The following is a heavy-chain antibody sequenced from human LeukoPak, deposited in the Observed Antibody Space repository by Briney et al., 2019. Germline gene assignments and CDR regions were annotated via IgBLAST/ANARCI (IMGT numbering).Heavy chain of an antibody. D-gene: IGHD6-19*01. CDR1: GYTFTGYY. CDR2: INPNSGGT. V-gene: IGHV1-2*02. Sequence: GASVKVSCKASGYTFTGYYMHWVRQAPGQGLEWMGWINPNSGGTNYAQKFQGRVTMTRDTSISTAYMELSRLRSDDTAVYYCARAKKGRLVSKTHAFDIWGQGTMVTVSS. CDR3: ARAKKGRLVSKTHAFDI. J-gene: IGHJ3*02.